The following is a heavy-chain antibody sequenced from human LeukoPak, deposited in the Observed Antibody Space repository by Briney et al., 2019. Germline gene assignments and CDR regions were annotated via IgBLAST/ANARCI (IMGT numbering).Heavy chain of an antibody. V-gene: IGHV3-30*03. D-gene: IGHD1-26*01. CDR3: ARGGWELLGFDY. J-gene: IGHJ4*02. CDR2: ISSDGSNT. Sequence: GGSLRLSCAASRFTFRSYGMHWVRQAPGKGLEWVAVISSDGSNTYYADSVKGRFTISRDNPKNTLYLQMNSLRAEDTAVYYCARGGWELLGFDYWGQGTLVTVSS. CDR1: RFTFRSYG.